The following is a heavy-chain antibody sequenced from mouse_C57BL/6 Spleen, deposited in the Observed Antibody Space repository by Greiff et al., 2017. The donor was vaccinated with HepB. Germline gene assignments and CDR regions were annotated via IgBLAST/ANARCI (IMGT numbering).Heavy chain of an antibody. D-gene: IGHD1-1*01. CDR1: GFSLPSYG. J-gene: IGHJ4*01. CDR3: ARQGTTVVDYAMDY. Sequence: VKVVESGPGLVAPSQSLSITCTVSGFSLPSYGVHWVRQPPGKGLEWLVVIWSDGSTTYNSALKSRLSISKDNSKSQVFLKMNSLQTDDTAMYYCARQGTTVVDYAMDYWGQGTSVTVSS. V-gene: IGHV2-6-1*01. CDR2: IWSDGST.